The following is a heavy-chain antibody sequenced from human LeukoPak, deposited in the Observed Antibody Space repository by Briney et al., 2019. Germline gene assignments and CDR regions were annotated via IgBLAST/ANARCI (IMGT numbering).Heavy chain of an antibody. CDR1: GFSLSATGMA. CDR3: AHSPSWLLPRDYDY. V-gene: IGHV2-5*01. Sequence: SGPTLVKPTQTLTLTCTVSGFSLSATGMAVAWIRQPPGKALEWLALIYWNDDTSYSPSLKTRLTITKDTSKNQVVLRMTNMDLVDTATYFCAHSPSWLLPRDYDYWGQGTLVTVPS. D-gene: IGHD3-22*01. J-gene: IGHJ4*02. CDR2: IYWNDDT.